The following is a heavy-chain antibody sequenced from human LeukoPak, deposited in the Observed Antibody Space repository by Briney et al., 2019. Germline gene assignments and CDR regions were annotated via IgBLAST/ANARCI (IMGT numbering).Heavy chain of an antibody. Sequence: ASVKVSCKASGYTFTCYYMHWVRQAPGQGLEWMGWINPNSGGTNYAQKFQGRVTMTRDTSISTAYMELSRLRSDDTAVYYCARDYYDFWSGYPYYFDYWGQGTLVTVSS. CDR3: ARDYYDFWSGYPYYFDY. CDR2: INPNSGGT. D-gene: IGHD3-3*01. CDR1: GYTFTCYY. J-gene: IGHJ4*02. V-gene: IGHV1-2*02.